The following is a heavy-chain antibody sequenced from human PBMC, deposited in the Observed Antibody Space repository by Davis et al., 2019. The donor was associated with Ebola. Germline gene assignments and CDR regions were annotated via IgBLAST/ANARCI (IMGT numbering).Heavy chain of an antibody. CDR2: INPKRGAT. CDR1: GYTFIYYY. D-gene: IGHD2-2*01. V-gene: IGHV1-2*02. J-gene: IGHJ4*02. CDR3: ARGPAANAPLDY. Sequence: ASVTVSCKAFGYTFIYYYINWVRQTPGQGLEWMGRINPKRGATTYAQRFQGRVTMTRDTSSGTAYMYLGSLKSDDTAVYYCARGPAANAPLDYWGQGTLVTVSS.